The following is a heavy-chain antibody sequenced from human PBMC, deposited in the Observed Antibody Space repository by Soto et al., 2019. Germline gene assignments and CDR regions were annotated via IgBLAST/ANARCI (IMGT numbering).Heavy chain of an antibody. D-gene: IGHD1-26*01. V-gene: IGHV4-39*02. CDR3: ARGEQYSGRIFDY. J-gene: IGHJ4*02. Sequence: PSETLSLTCTVSGASIRSSTYQWGWIRQPPGRGLEWIGSAYYSESTYYNPSLKSRVTISVDTSKNHFSLQLNFVTPEDTAVYFCARGEQYSGRIFDYWGQGTLVTVSS. CDR1: GASIRSSTYQ. CDR2: AYYSEST.